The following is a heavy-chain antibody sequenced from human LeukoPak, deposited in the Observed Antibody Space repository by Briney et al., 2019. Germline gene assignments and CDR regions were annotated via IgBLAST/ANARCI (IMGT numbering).Heavy chain of an antibody. CDR3: ARGQYYYDSSGYYFDY. V-gene: IGHV4-34*01. CDR1: GGSFSGYY. Sequence: SETLSLTCAVYGGSFSGYYWSWIRQPPGKGLEWIGEINHSGGTNYNPSLKSRVTISVDTSKNQFSLKLSSVTAADTAVYYCARGQYYYDSSGYYFDYWGQGTLVTVSS. J-gene: IGHJ4*02. CDR2: INHSGGT. D-gene: IGHD3-22*01.